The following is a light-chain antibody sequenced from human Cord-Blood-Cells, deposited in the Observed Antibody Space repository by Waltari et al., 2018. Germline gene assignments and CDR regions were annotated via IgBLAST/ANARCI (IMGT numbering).Light chain of an antibody. J-gene: IGKJ3*01. V-gene: IGKV3-11*01. CDR1: QSVSSY. CDR2: DAS. Sequence: DIVFTQSPATLSLSPGDRPTLSCRASQSVSSYLAGYQQKPGQAPRLLIYDASNRATGIPARFSGSGSGTDFTLTISSLEPEDFAVYYCQQRSNWPIFTFGPGTKVDIK. CDR3: QQRSNWPIFT.